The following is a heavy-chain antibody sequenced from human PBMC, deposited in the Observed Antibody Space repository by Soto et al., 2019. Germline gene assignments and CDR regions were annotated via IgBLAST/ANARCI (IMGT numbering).Heavy chain of an antibody. D-gene: IGHD2-21*02. CDR1: GFAFNSHS. J-gene: IGHJ5*02. CDR2: MTSDGSSK. CDR3: ARDRVIRYTGDGLDL. V-gene: IGHV3-30-3*01. Sequence: QMQLLESGGGVVQPGKALRLSCAASGFAFNSHSMHWVRQAPGKGLEWLALMTSDGSSKFYADSVKGRCTISRDNSKNALYLEMNRRRSEDTAVYYCARDRVIRYTGDGLDLWCQGTRVTVSS.